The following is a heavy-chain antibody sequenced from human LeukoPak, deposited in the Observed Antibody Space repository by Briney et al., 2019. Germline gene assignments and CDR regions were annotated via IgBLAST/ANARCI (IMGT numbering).Heavy chain of an antibody. Sequence: QAGRSLRLSCAASGFTFSSYGMHWVRQAPGKGLERVAVISYDGSNKYYADSVKGRFTISRDNSTNTLYLQMNSLRAEDTAVYYCAKDLYYYDSSGSAPDYWGQGTLVTVSS. D-gene: IGHD3-22*01. CDR2: ISYDGSNK. CDR3: AKDLYYYDSSGSAPDY. J-gene: IGHJ4*02. V-gene: IGHV3-30*18. CDR1: GFTFSSYG.